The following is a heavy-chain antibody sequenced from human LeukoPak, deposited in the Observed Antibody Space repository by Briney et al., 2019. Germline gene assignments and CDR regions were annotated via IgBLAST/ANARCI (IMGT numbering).Heavy chain of an antibody. D-gene: IGHD3-10*01. J-gene: IGHJ4*02. CDR1: GFTFSSYG. Sequence: PGWSLRLSCAASGFTFSSYGMHGLRQAPAKGLDGVAVISYDGSNKYYADSVKGRFTISRDNSKNTLYLQMNSLRAEDTAVYYCAREGLWCGELVIGGFDYWGQGTLVTVSS. V-gene: IGHV3-30*03. CDR2: ISYDGSNK. CDR3: AREGLWCGELVIGGFDY.